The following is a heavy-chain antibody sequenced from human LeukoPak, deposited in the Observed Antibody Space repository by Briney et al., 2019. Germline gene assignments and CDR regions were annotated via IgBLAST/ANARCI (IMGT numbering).Heavy chain of an antibody. CDR2: IKQDGSEK. CDR3: AREGPVVIPTTPSSSYYYYMDV. Sequence: GGSLRLSCAASGFMFRNYWMSWVRQAPWKGLEWVANIKQDGSEKHYVDPVKGRFTISRDNAKNSLYLQMNSLRAEDTAVYYCAREGPVVIPTTPSSSYYYYMDVWGKGTTVTVSS. CDR1: GFMFRNYW. J-gene: IGHJ6*03. V-gene: IGHV3-7*01. D-gene: IGHD2-2*01.